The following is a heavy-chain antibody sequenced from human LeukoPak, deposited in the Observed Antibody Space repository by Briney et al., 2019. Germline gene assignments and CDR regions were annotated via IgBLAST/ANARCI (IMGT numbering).Heavy chain of an antibody. D-gene: IGHD6-19*01. Sequence: GASVKVSCKASGYTFTGYYMHWVRQAPGQGLEWMGWINPNSGGTNYAQKFQGRVTMTRDTSISTAYMELSRLRSDDTAVYYCARDPGYSSGWYSGWFDPWGQGTLVTVSS. J-gene: IGHJ5*02. CDR2: INPNSGGT. V-gene: IGHV1-2*02. CDR1: GYTFTGYY. CDR3: ARDPGYSSGWYSGWFDP.